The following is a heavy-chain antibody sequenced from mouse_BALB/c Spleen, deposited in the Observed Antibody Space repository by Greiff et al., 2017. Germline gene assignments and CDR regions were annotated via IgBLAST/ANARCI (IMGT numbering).Heavy chain of an antibody. V-gene: IGHV1S137*01. J-gene: IGHJ2*01. CDR3: ARSGGNHYFDY. CDR2: ISTYYGDA. D-gene: IGHD1-1*02. Sequence: QVQLQQSGAELVRPGVSVKISCKGSGYTFTDYAMHWVKQSHAKSLEWIGVISTYYGDASYNQKFKGKATMTVDKSSSTAYMELARLTSEDSAIYYCARSGGNHYFDYWGQGTTLTVSS. CDR1: GYTFTDYA.